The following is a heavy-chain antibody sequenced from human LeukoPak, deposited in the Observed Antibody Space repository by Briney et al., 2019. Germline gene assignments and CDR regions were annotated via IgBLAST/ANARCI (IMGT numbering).Heavy chain of an antibody. Sequence: SETLSLTCTVSGGSISSGGYYWSWIRQHPGKGLEWIGYIYYSGSTYYNPSLKSRVTISVDTSKNQFSLKLSSVTAADTAVYYCARDVGSGFSYYYGMDVWGRGTTVTVSS. CDR1: GGSISSGGYY. V-gene: IGHV4-31*03. CDR2: IYYSGST. CDR3: ARDVGSGFSYYYGMDV. D-gene: IGHD3-10*01. J-gene: IGHJ6*02.